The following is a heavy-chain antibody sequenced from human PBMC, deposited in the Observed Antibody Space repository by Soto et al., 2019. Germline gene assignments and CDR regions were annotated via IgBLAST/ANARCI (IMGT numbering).Heavy chain of an antibody. J-gene: IGHJ4*02. V-gene: IGHV4-34*01. CDR2: ITLIGGT. D-gene: IGHD3-22*01. Sequence: SETVSLTCAVYGRSCCHHCWNWIRQPPGKRVESFGEITLIGGTSYNTTLQSGVTISADTSNSQFSVKLTSVTAADRAVYYCALVSVETVDSSGFCEYWGQVTPVTV. CDR3: ALVSVETVDSSGFCEY. CDR1: GRSCCHHC.